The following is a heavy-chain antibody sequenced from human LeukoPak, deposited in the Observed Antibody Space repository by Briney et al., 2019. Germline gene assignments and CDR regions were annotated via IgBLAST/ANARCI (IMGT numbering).Heavy chain of an antibody. CDR3: VKGQTTMTL. V-gene: IGHV3-NL1*01. D-gene: IGHD3-22*01. J-gene: IGHJ4*02. CDR2: IYSGGST. CDR1: GFTFSSYA. Sequence: GGSLRLSCAASGFTFSSYAMHWVRQAPGKGLEWVSFIYSGGSTYYSDSVKGRFTISRDNSKNTLYLQMNSLRAEDTAVYYCVKGQTTMTLWGQGTLVTVSS.